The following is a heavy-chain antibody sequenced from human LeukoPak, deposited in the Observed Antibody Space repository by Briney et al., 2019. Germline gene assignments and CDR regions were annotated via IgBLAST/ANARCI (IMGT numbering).Heavy chain of an antibody. Sequence: GGSLRLSCAASGFDFNNYVMHWVRQAPGKGLEWVAVISYDGSNIYYSDSVRGRFTISRDNSKNTVYVQMSSLRPEDTAVYYCARGCSSTNCDTPGDDYWGQGTLVTVSS. J-gene: IGHJ4*02. CDR1: GFDFNNYV. V-gene: IGHV3-30*04. D-gene: IGHD2-2*02. CDR3: ARGCSSTNCDTPGDDY. CDR2: ISYDGSNI.